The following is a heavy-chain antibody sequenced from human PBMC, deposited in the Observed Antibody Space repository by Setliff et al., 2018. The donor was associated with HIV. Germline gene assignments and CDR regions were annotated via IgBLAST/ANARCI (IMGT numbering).Heavy chain of an antibody. CDR2: IYYSGRT. CDR1: GDSISSAGYY. V-gene: IGHV4-31*01. CDR3: ARATFEQLGNFDY. J-gene: IGHJ4*02. Sequence: PSETLSLTCTVSGDSISSAGYYWHWIRQRPETGLEWIGYIYYSGRTFYNPSLKSQITRSVDTSKNQFSLKLSSVTAADTAVYYCARATFEQLGNFDYWGQGTLVTVSS. D-gene: IGHD6-6*01.